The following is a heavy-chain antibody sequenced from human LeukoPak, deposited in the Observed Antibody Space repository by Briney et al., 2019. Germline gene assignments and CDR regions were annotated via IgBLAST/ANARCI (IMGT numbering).Heavy chain of an antibody. V-gene: IGHV3-23*01. J-gene: IGHJ3*02. D-gene: IGHD3-16*01. CDR1: GFTFSNYA. Sequence: GRSLRLSCAASGFTFSNYAMNCVRQAPGKGLEWVSGISGSVGTTYYADSGKGRFTISTDNSRNTLYLQINNLRDDETAVYYCAKDPDYPLLSRAAFHIWRQGTMVTVSS. CDR3: AKDPDYPLLSRAAFHI. CDR2: ISGSVGTT.